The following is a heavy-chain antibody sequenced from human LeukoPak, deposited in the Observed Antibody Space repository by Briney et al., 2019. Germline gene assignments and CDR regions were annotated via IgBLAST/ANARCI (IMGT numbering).Heavy chain of an antibody. J-gene: IGHJ4*02. CDR1: GFNFNMFA. Sequence: GGSLRLSCTGSGFNFNMFAMNWLRQAPGQGLEWVSGLSRGGSTTNYAHSVKGRFTISRDKSKDMVFLQMNSLRPEDTAVYYCAKEQRIRHCSEGVCMEGYYFDYWGQGTLVTVSS. D-gene: IGHD2-8*01. CDR3: AKEQRIRHCSEGVCMEGYYFDY. CDR2: LSRGGSTT. V-gene: IGHV3-23*01.